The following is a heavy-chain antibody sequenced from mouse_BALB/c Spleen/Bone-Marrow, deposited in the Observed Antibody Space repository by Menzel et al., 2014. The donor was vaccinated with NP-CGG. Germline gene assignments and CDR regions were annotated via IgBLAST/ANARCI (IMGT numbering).Heavy chain of an antibody. CDR2: IRNKANGYTT. D-gene: IGHD2-3*01. Sequence: VQLKQSGGGLVQPGGSLRLSCATSGFTFTDYYMSWVRQPPGKALEWLGFIRNKANGYTTDYSASVKGRFTTSRDNSQSILYLQMNILRAEDSATYYCARDMCDGLRWYFDVWGAGTTVTVSS. J-gene: IGHJ1*01. CDR1: GFTFTDYY. CDR3: ARDMCDGLRWYFDV. V-gene: IGHV7-3*02.